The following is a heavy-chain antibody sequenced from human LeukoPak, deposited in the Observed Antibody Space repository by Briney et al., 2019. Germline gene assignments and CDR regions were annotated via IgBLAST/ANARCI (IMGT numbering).Heavy chain of an antibody. CDR1: GFTLSTYW. V-gene: IGHV3-74*01. D-gene: IGHD4-17*01. J-gene: IGHJ4*02. CDR2: MNPDGSST. Sequence: PGGSLRLSCAASGFTLSTYWVYWVRQAPGKGLVWVSRMNPDGSSTTYADSVQGRFTISRDNAKKMLYLQMNSLRVEDTAVYYCGRGKATVTDWGQGTLVTVSS. CDR3: GRGKATVTD.